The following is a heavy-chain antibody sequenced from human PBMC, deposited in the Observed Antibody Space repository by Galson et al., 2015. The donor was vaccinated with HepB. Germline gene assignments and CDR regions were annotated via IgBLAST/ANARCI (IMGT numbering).Heavy chain of an antibody. CDR2: ISSSSSTI. Sequence: SLRLSCAASGFTFSSYSMNWVRQAPGKGLEWVSYISSSSSTIYYADSVKGRFTISRDNAKNSLYLQMNSLRAEDTAVYYCARGGPRVADPRYYFDYWGQGTLVTVSS. CDR1: GFTFSSYS. J-gene: IGHJ4*02. V-gene: IGHV3-48*01. D-gene: IGHD6-19*01. CDR3: ARGGPRVADPRYYFDY.